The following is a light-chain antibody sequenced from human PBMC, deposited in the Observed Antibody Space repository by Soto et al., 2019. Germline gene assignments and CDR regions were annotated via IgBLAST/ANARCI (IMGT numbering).Light chain of an antibody. J-gene: IGKJ2*01. V-gene: IGKV3-20*01. CDR2: GAS. Sequence: EIVMTQSPGILSLSPGDRATLSCRASQSVSRYLNWFQHKPGQAPRLLIYGASSRAAGIPDRFSGSGSGTDFTLNISRLEPEDFAVFYCLQYGSSPYTFGQGTKLEIK. CDR1: QSVSRY. CDR3: LQYGSSPYT.